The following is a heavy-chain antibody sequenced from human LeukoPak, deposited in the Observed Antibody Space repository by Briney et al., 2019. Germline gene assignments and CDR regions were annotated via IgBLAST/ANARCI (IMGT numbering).Heavy chain of an antibody. V-gene: IGHV1-18*01. CDR3: ARDNIVGYYYDSSGHLSDAFDI. CDR1: GYTFTSYG. CDR2: ISAYNGNT. J-gene: IGHJ3*02. Sequence: ASVKVSCKASGYTFTSYGISWVRLAPGQGLEWMGWISAYNGNTNYALKLQDRVTMTTDTSASTAYMELRSLRAEDTAVYYCARDNIVGYYYDSSGHLSDAFDIWGQGTMVTVSS. D-gene: IGHD3-22*01.